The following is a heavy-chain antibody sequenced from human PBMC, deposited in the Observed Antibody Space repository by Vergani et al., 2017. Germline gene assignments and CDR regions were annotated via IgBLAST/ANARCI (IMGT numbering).Heavy chain of an antibody. V-gene: IGHV1-2*02. CDR3: AREALDGVNLLKAFYY. CDR2: INPNSGGT. J-gene: IGHJ4*02. Sequence: QVQLVQSGAEVKKPGASVKVSCKASGYTFTSFGISWVRQAPGQGLEWMGWINPNSGGTNYSQKFQGRVTMTRDTSISTAYMELSRLTSDDTAVYYCAREALDGVNLLKAFYYWGQGTLVTVSS. CDR1: GYTFTSFG.